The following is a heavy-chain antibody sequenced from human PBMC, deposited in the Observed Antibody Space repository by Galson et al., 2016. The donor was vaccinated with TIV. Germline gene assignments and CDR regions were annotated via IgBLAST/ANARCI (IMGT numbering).Heavy chain of an antibody. J-gene: IGHJ6*02. CDR1: GLSFSNSR. D-gene: IGHD2-2*01. Sequence: SLRLSCAASGLSFSNSRMNWVRQTPGKGLEWVSYISISSSTISYADSVKGRFTVSRDNAKNSLYLQMNSLRAEETAVYYCARAGHCSRTSCYGSMDVWGQGTTVTVSS. CDR3: ARAGHCSRTSCYGSMDV. V-gene: IGHV3-48*04. CDR2: ISISSSTI.